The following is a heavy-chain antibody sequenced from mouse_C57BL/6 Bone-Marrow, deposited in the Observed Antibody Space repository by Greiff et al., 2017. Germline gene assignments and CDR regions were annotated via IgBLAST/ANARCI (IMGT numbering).Heavy chain of an antibody. CDR1: GFNIKDDY. CDR2: IDPENGDT. CDR3: ATRRLRSSYWYFDV. D-gene: IGHD1-1*01. Sequence: EVNVVESGAELVRPGASVKLSCTASGFNIKDDYMHWVKQRPEQGLEWIGWIDPENGDTEYASKFQGKATITADTSSNTAYLQLSSLTSEDTAVYYCATRRLRSSYWYFDVWGTGTTVTVSS. V-gene: IGHV14-4*01. J-gene: IGHJ1*03.